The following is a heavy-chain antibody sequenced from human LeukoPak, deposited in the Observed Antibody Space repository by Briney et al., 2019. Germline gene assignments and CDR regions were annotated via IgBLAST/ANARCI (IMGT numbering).Heavy chain of an antibody. CDR1: GFTFNKYA. J-gene: IGHJ4*02. V-gene: IGHV3-23*01. Sequence: GGSLRLSCAASGFTFNKYAMTWIRHAPGKGLVWVAVISASGDNTDYADSVKGRFTISRDNSKNTLSLQMNSLRVEDTAVYYCAKVVGTGTTPTDYWGQGTLVTLSS. CDR3: AKVVGTGTTPTDY. CDR2: ISASGDNT. D-gene: IGHD1-1*01.